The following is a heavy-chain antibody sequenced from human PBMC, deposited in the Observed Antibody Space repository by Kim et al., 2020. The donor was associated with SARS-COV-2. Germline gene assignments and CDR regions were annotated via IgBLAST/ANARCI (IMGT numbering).Heavy chain of an antibody. Sequence: ETLSLTCAVYGGSFSGYYWSWIRQPPGKGLEWIGEINHSGSTNYNPSLKSRVTISVDTSKNQFSLKLSSVTAADTAVYYCARLSITMVRGVITPFDYWGQGTLVTVSS. J-gene: IGHJ4*02. CDR3: ARLSITMVRGVITPFDY. CDR2: INHSGST. D-gene: IGHD3-10*01. CDR1: GGSFSGYY. V-gene: IGHV4-34*01.